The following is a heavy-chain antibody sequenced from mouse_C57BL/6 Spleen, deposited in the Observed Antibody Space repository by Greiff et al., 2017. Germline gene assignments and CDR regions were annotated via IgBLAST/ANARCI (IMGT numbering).Heavy chain of an antibody. Sequence: VQLQQSGAELVRPGASVQLSCTASGFNIKDDYMHWVKQRPEQGLEWIGWIDPENGDTEYASKFQGKATITADTSSNTAYLQLSSLTSEDTAVYYCTPRGGYYRAYGGQGTLVTVSA. CDR3: TPRGGYYRAY. CDR2: IDPENGDT. V-gene: IGHV14-4*01. D-gene: IGHD2-3*01. J-gene: IGHJ3*01. CDR1: GFNIKDDY.